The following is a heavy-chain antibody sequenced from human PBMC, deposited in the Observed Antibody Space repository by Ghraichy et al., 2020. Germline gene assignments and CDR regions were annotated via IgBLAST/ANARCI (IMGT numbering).Heavy chain of an antibody. CDR3: ARDGDDYGDYGY. J-gene: IGHJ4*02. Sequence: GGSLILSCVTSGFTFDLAWMSWVRRAPGKGLEWVANIKEDGSETYYVDSVKGRFSISRDNAKNIVYLQMDNLGVDDTAVYYCARDGDDYGDYGYWGQGALVTVSS. CDR1: GFTFDLAW. V-gene: IGHV3-7*04. CDR2: IKEDGSET. D-gene: IGHD4-17*01.